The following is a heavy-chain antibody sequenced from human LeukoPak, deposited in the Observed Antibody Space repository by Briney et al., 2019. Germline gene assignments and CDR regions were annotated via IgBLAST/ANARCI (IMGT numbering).Heavy chain of an antibody. D-gene: IGHD5-24*01. CDR2: ISGSGGST. V-gene: IGHV3-23*01. J-gene: IGHJ5*02. Sequence: GGSLRLSCAASGFTFSSYAMSWVRQPPGKGLEWVSAISGSGGSTYYADSVKGRFTISRDNSKNTLYLQMNSLRAEDTAVYYCAKDQVGMATTASTAWGQGTLVTVSS. CDR3: AKDQVGMATTASTA. CDR1: GFTFSSYA.